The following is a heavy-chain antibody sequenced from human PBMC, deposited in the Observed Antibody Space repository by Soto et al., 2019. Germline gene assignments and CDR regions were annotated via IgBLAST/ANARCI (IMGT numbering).Heavy chain of an antibody. D-gene: IGHD6-13*01. CDR1: GGSISRGGYY. J-gene: IGHJ4*02. Sequence: QVQLQESGPGLVKPSQTLSLTCTVSGGSISRGGYYWSWIRQHPEKGLEWIGYICYSGSIYYNPSLKSRVTISVDTSKNQFSLKLSSVTAADTAVYYCARGGIAAAGDWGQGTLVTVSS. CDR3: ARGGIAAAGD. V-gene: IGHV4-31*03. CDR2: ICYSGSI.